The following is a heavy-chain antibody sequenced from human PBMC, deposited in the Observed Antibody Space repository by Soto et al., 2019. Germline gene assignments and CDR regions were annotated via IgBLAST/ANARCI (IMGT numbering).Heavy chain of an antibody. CDR2: ISSSSSTI. Sequence: GGSLRVSCAASGLTFSSYSMNWVRQDPGKGLEWVSYISSSSSTIYYADSVKGRFTISRDNAKNSLYLQMNSLRAEDTAVYYCARVGWELLLDYFDYSGQGTLVTVSS. D-gene: IGHD1-26*01. CDR1: GLTFSSYS. V-gene: IGHV3-48*01. CDR3: ARVGWELLLDYFDY. J-gene: IGHJ4*02.